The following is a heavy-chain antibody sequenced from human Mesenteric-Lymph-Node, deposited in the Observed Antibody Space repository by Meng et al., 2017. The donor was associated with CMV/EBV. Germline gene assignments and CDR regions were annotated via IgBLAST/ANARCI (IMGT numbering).Heavy chain of an antibody. CDR1: GYTFTGYY. V-gene: IGHV1-2*02. Sequence: ASVKVSCKASGYTFTGYYLHWVRQAPGQGLEWMGWINPNSGGTNYAQKFQGRVTMTRDTSISTAYMELSSLRSDDTGVYYCARDRDDHPIYWGQGTLVTVSS. CDR2: INPNSGGT. D-gene: IGHD3-16*01. CDR3: ARDRDDHPIY. J-gene: IGHJ4*02.